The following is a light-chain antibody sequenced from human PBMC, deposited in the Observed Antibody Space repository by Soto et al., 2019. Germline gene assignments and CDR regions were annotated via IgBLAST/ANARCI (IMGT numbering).Light chain of an antibody. CDR2: DAS. J-gene: IGKJ1*01. Sequence: DIQRTQSPSTLSASLGDGVTITCRASQSISRWLAWYQQKPGRAPKLLIYDASTLEGGVPSRFSGSGSGTEFTLSISSLQPDDYATYYCQQYTSYWTFGQGTKVDI. CDR1: QSISRW. CDR3: QQYTSYWT. V-gene: IGKV1-5*01.